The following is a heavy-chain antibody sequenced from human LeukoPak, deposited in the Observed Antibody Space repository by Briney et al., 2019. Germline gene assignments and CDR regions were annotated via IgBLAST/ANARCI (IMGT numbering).Heavy chain of an antibody. CDR1: GFTFSSYS. CDR2: ISSSSSYI. J-gene: IGHJ4*02. Sequence: GGSLRLSCAASGFTFSSYSMNWVRQAPGKGLEWVSSISSSSSYIYYADSVKGRFTISRDNAKNSLYLQMNSLRAEDTAVYYCARAAAATGGVGYWGQGTLVTVSS. D-gene: IGHD2-15*01. V-gene: IGHV3-21*01. CDR3: ARAAAATGGVGY.